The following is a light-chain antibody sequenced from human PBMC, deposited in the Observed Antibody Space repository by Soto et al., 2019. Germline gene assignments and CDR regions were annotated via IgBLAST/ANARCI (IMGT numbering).Light chain of an antibody. CDR1: QSVSSN. CDR3: QQYDDWPPTT. J-gene: IGKJ5*01. Sequence: EIVMTQSPATLSVSPGERATLSCRASQSVSSNLAWYQQKPGQAPRLLIYGASTRATGIPARFSGSGSGTEFTLTIGSLQSEDFAVYYCQQYDDWPPTTFGQGTRLEIK. V-gene: IGKV3-15*01. CDR2: GAS.